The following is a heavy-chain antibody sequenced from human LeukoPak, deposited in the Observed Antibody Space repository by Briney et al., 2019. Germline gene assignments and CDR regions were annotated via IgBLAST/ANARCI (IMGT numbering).Heavy chain of an antibody. Sequence: PSETLSLTCAVYGGSFSGCYWSWIRQPPGKGLEWIGEINHSGSTNYNPSLKSRVTISVDTSKNQFSLKLSSVTAADTAVYYCARGPLVWGPRLPYYFDYWGQGTLVTVSS. J-gene: IGHJ4*02. CDR3: ARGPLVWGPRLPYYFDY. CDR1: GGSFSGCY. CDR2: INHSGST. V-gene: IGHV4-34*01. D-gene: IGHD3-16*01.